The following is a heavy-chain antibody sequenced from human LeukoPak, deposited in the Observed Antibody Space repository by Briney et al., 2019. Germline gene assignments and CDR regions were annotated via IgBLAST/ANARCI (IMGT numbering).Heavy chain of an antibody. Sequence: PRRSLRLSWPPSKFTFSSYSTNWVRQAAGKGLEWVSSISGSSLYIYYADYLKGRFTISRDNGKNSLYLQMNSLRAEDTAVYYCARGEGDYGGNFVGDYWGQGILVTVSS. CDR2: ISGSSLYI. V-gene: IGHV3-21*01. CDR3: ARGEGDYGGNFVGDY. CDR1: KFTFSSYS. J-gene: IGHJ4*02. D-gene: IGHD4-23*01.